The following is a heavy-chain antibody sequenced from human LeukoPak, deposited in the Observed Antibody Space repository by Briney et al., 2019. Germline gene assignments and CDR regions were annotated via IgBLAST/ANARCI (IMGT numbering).Heavy chain of an antibody. CDR3: ARDFYHSGTNWYDVFDV. D-gene: IGHD1-1*01. CDR2: GSDNKGKT. V-gene: IGHV1-18*01. Sequence: ASVKVSCKASGDTFTTYGISWVRQAPGQGGEWRGGGSDNKGKTNYAQKRQGRGTITTDTSTHTAYLALRSLRSDATAVYYCARDFYHSGTNWYDVFDVWGQGTMVTVSS. CDR1: GDTFTTYG. J-gene: IGHJ3*01.